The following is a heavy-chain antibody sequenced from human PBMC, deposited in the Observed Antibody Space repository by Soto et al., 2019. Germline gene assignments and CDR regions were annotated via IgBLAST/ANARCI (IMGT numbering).Heavy chain of an antibody. Sequence: GGSLRLSCAASGFTFSSYWMHWVRQAPGKGLVWVSRINSDGSSTSYADSVKGRFTISRDNAKNTLYLQINSLRAEDTAVYYCARAPPITGYSSSPGWYYYGMDVWGQGTTVTVSS. CDR1: GFTFSSYW. J-gene: IGHJ6*02. CDR3: ARAPPITGYSSSPGWYYYGMDV. D-gene: IGHD6-13*01. V-gene: IGHV3-74*01. CDR2: INSDGSST.